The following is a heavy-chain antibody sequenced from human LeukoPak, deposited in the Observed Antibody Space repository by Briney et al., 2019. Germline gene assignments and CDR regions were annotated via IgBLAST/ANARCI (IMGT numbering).Heavy chain of an antibody. CDR3: ASESNDP. CDR1: GYAITSGYY. CDR2: IYHSGIT. D-gene: IGHD4-11*01. Sequence: SETLSLTCTVSGYAITSGYYWGWIRQPPGKGLEWIGSIYHSGITYYNPSLKSRVTISVDTSKNQFSLKLSSVTAADTAVYYCASESNDPRGQGTLVTVSS. J-gene: IGHJ5*02. V-gene: IGHV4-38-2*02.